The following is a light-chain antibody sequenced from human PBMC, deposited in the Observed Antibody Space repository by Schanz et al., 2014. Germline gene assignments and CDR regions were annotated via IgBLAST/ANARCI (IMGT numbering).Light chain of an antibody. CDR2: AAS. Sequence: EIVLTQSPGTLSLSPGERATLSCRASQTFSRSYLAWYQQKPGQAPRLLIYAASSRATGIPDRFSGGGSDTDFTLTITRLEPEDFAVYFCQQYGRSPWTFGQGTKVDIK. V-gene: IGKV3-20*01. CDR3: QQYGRSPWT. CDR1: QTFSRSY. J-gene: IGKJ1*01.